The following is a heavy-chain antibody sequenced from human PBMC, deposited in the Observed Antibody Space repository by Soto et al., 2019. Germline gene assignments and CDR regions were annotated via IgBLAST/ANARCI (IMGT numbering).Heavy chain of an antibody. Sequence: PSETLSLTCTVSGGSITDYYWSWIRQPPGKALEWIGYGYHSVSIHYNPSLKTRVTISVDTSENQFSLRLSSVTAADTAVYYCARPFAGFGAYWYFDLWGRGTLVTVYS. CDR3: ARPFAGFGAYWYFDL. J-gene: IGHJ2*01. CDR1: GGSITDYY. CDR2: GYHSVSI. D-gene: IGHD3-16*01. V-gene: IGHV4-59*01.